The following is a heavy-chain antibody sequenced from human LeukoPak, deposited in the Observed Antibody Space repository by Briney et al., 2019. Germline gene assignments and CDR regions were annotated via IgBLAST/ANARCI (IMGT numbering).Heavy chain of an antibody. J-gene: IGHJ6*02. CDR3: ASFTHYYGMDV. V-gene: IGHV4-59*12. Sequence: SETLSLTCSVSGGSISPYYWSWIRQPPGGRMEWIGFISYSGSTTYNPSLKSRLTISVDTSKNQFSLKLSSVTAADTAVYYCASFTHYYGMDVWGQGTTVTVSS. CDR1: GGSISPYY. CDR2: ISYSGST.